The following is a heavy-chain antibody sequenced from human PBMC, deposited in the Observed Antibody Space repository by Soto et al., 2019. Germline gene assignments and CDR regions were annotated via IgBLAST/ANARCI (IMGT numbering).Heavy chain of an antibody. Sequence: PSQTLSLTCAISGDSVSSNSAAWNWIRQSPSRGLEWLGRTYYRSKWYNDYAVSVKSRITINPDTSKNQFSLQLNSVTPEDTAVYYCARDRQDMVYGSGSVSVFDEWGQGTLVTVSS. CDR3: ARDRQDMVYGSGSVSVFDE. V-gene: IGHV6-1*01. D-gene: IGHD3-10*01. CDR2: TYYRSKWYN. J-gene: IGHJ4*02. CDR1: GDSVSSNSAA.